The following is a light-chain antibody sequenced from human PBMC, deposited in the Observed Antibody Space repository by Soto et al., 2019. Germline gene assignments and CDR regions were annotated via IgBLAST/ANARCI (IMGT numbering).Light chain of an antibody. J-gene: IGKJ2*01. Sequence: EIVLTQSPATQSLSPGERATLSCVASQSVSSSYLAWYQQKPGLAPRLLIYDASSRATGIPDRFSGSGSGTDFTLTISRLEPEDFAVYYCQQYGSSPYTFGQGTKLEIK. V-gene: IGKV3D-20*01. CDR1: QSVSSSY. CDR3: QQYGSSPYT. CDR2: DAS.